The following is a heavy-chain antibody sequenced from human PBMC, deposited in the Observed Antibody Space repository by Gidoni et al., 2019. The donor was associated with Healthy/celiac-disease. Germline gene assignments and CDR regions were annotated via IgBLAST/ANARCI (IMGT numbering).Heavy chain of an antibody. D-gene: IGHD5-12*01. CDR2: IRSSSSTI. Sequence: VQLVESGGGLIQPGGSLRLACAASGSTLSSYSMNWVRQAPGKGLEWVSYIRSSSSTIYDADSVKGRCTISRDNAKNSRYLQMNSLRDEDTAVYYCAREPGGYVFLIDYWGQGTLVTVSS. J-gene: IGHJ4*02. CDR3: AREPGGYVFLIDY. V-gene: IGHV3-48*02. CDR1: GSTLSSYS.